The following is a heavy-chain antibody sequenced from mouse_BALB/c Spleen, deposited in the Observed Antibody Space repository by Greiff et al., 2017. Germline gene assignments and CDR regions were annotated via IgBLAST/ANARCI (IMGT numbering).Heavy chain of an antibody. D-gene: IGHD2-1*01. CDR2: IDPANGNT. V-gene: IGHV14-3*02. J-gene: IGHJ4*01. CDR1: GFNIKDTY. Sequence: VQLQQSGAELVKPGASVKLSCTASGFNIKDTYMHWVKQRPEQGLEWIGRIDPANGNTKYDPKFQGKATITADTSSNTAYLQLSSLTSEDTAVYYCARWGNYYGTAMDYWGQGTSVTVSS. CDR3: ARWGNYYGTAMDY.